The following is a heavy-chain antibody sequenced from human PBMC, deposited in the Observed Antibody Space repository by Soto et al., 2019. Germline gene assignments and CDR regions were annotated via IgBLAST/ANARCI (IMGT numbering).Heavy chain of an antibody. Sequence: QVQLVESGGGVVQPGRSLRLSCAASGFTFSSYGMHWVRQAPGKGLEWVAVIWYDGSNKYYADSVKGRFTISRDNSKNTLYLQMNSLRAEDTAVYYCARDPGTTPVYYYYMDVWGKGTTVTVSS. V-gene: IGHV3-33*01. CDR2: IWYDGSNK. CDR1: GFTFSSYG. J-gene: IGHJ6*03. D-gene: IGHD1-7*01. CDR3: ARDPGTTPVYYYYMDV.